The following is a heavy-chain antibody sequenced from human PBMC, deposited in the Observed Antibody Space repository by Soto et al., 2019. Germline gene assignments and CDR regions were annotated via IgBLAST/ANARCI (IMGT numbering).Heavy chain of an antibody. CDR3: AAGGGLPRYY. CDR2: IYHSGGT. CDR1: GGSISSGGYS. Sequence: QLQLQESGSGLVKPSQTLSLTCAVSGGSISSGGYSWSWIRQPPGKGLEWIGYIYHSGGTYYNPSLKSRVTIAVDRAKNQFSLKLSSVTAADTAVYYCAAGGGLPRYYWGQGTLVTVSS. J-gene: IGHJ4*02. D-gene: IGHD5-12*01. V-gene: IGHV4-30-2*01.